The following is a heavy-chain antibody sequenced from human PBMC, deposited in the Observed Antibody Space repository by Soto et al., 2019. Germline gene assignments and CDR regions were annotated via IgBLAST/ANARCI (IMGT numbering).Heavy chain of an antibody. D-gene: IGHD2-8*01. CDR2: ISGSGGSP. V-gene: IGHV3-23*01. Sequence: GGSLRLSCAASGFSFSTYTMSWVRRAPGKGLEWVSAISGSGGSPSYADSVQGRFTISRDNPKKTLYLQMNSLRAEDTAVYYCAKARCTTSNCYVPDYRGQGTQVTVSS. CDR3: AKARCTTSNCYVPDY. CDR1: GFSFSTYT. J-gene: IGHJ4*02.